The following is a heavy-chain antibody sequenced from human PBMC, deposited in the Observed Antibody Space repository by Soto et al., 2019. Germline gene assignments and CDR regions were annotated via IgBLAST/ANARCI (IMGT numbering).Heavy chain of an antibody. V-gene: IGHV4-34*01. CDR2: INHSGST. J-gene: IGHJ6*02. D-gene: IGHD3-3*01. CDR3: ARASRGDFLEWLPHGMDV. CDR1: GGSFSGYY. Sequence: SETLSLTCAVYGGSFSGYYWSWIRQPPGKGLEWIGEINHSGSTNYNPSLKSRVTISVDTSKNQFSLKLSSVTAADTAVYYCARASRGDFLEWLPHGMDVWGQGTTVTVSS.